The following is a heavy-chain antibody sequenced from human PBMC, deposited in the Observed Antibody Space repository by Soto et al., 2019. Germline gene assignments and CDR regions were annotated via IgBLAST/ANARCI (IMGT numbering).Heavy chain of an antibody. CDR3: ARWSAIVGGAEALDV. D-gene: IGHD1-26*01. CDR1: GYTFINYG. Sequence: QVQLVQSGAEVKKPGASVRVSCKTSGYTFINYGITWVRQAPGQGLEWMGWLSAYNGDTSSSEKLQDRFTMTTDTSTNTVYMDLRSLTSDDTAVYYCARWSAIVGGAEALDVWGQVTMVIVSS. V-gene: IGHV1-18*01. J-gene: IGHJ3*01. CDR2: LSAYNGDT.